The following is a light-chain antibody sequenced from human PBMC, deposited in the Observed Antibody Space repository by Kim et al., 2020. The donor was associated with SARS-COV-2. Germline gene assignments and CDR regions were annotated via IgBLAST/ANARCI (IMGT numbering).Light chain of an antibody. CDR2: DND. J-gene: IGLJ3*02. V-gene: IGLV1-51*01. CDR3: GAWDTSLTAVV. CDR1: SSNIGNNY. Sequence: QSLLTQPPSVSAAPGQQVTISCSGSSSNIGNNYVSWYQQFPGTAPKFLIYDNDKRPSGIPDRFSGSRSGTSANLVITGLQTGDEADYYCGAWDTSLTAVVFGGGTKLTVL.